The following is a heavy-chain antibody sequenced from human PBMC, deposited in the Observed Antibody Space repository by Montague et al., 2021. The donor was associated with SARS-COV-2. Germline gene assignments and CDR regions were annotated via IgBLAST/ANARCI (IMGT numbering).Heavy chain of an antibody. CDR3: ARERWAVGVSLDY. J-gene: IGHJ4*02. V-gene: IGHV6-1*01. CDR2: TYYRSRWSN. Sequence: CAISGDSVSSNSATWHWIRQSPSRGLEWLGRTYYRSRWSNDYAVXXRSRIIINPDTSTNQFSLQLSSVTPEDTAVYFCARERWAVGVSLDYWGQGTLVTVSS. D-gene: IGHD1-26*01. CDR1: GDSVSSNSAT.